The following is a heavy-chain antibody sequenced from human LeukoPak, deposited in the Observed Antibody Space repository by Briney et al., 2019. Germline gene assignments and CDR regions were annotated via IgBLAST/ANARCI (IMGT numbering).Heavy chain of an antibody. CDR1: AYTFTTYY. CDR3: ARDPSGSWQRFDY. D-gene: IGHD1-26*01. Sequence: ASVKVSCTASAYTFTTYYVQWVRQAPGQGREWIGVINPNVGGTAYAQKFQGRVTMTRATSTRTVYMEVISLSSEGTAVFYCARDPSGSWQRFDYWGQGTLVTVSS. CDR2: INPNVGGT. V-gene: IGHV1-46*01. J-gene: IGHJ4*02.